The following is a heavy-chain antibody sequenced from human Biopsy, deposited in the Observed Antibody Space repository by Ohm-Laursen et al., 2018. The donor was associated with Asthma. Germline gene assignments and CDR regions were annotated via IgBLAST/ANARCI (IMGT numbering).Heavy chain of an antibody. J-gene: IGHJ4*02. Sequence: SDTLSLTCTVSGGSVSSGSHYRTWIRQHPGKGLEWIGFIYYSGSTYYNPSLKSRVSISIDTSKNQFSLKLSSVTAADTAVYYCARAQDYYDSRGYYRSFDYWGQGTLVTVSS. CDR1: GGSVSSGSHY. V-gene: IGHV4-31*03. CDR3: ARAQDYYDSRGYYRSFDY. D-gene: IGHD3-22*01. CDR2: IYYSGST.